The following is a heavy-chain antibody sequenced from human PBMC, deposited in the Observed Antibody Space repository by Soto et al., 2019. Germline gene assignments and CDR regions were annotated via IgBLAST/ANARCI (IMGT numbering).Heavy chain of an antibody. CDR3: ARDYYGSASYENYYYYGMDV. CDR1: GGSISSYY. V-gene: IGHV4-4*07. CDR2: IYASGST. D-gene: IGHD3-10*01. Sequence: QVHLQESGPGLVKPSETLSLTCTVSGGSISSYYWSWIRQPAGKGLELIGRIYASGSTNYNPSLKSRVTMSVDAPKNQFSLRLSSVTAADTALYFCARDYYGSASYENYYYYGMDVWGQGTTVTVSS. J-gene: IGHJ6*02.